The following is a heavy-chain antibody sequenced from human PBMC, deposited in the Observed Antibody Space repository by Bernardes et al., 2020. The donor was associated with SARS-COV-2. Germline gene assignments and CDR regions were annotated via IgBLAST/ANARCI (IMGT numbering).Heavy chain of an antibody. D-gene: IGHD1-20*01. V-gene: IGHV3-30*02. J-gene: IGHJ4*02. CDR3: AKELNWNHFGY. Sequence: SLRLSCAASGFTFGSYGMTWVRQAPGKGLEWVAYIPSDGTNTYYADSVKGRFTISRDNSKNTLYLQMNSLRSEDTAVYYCAKELNWNHFGYWGQGSLVTVSS. CDR1: GFTFGSYG. CDR2: IPSDGTNT.